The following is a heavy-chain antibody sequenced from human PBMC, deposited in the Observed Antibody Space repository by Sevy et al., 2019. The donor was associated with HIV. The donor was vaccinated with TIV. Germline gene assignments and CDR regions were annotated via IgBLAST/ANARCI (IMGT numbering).Heavy chain of an antibody. Sequence: ASVKVSCKASGGTFNSFPVSWVRQAPGQGLEWMGGIIPVVGIVNYAQNFQDRVTITADKSTNTAYMVLSNLRSGDTAVYYCARGVQNYDVSSGSYWYFDYWGQGTLVTVSS. J-gene: IGHJ4*02. V-gene: IGHV1-69*10. CDR2: IIPVVGIV. CDR1: GGTFNSFP. D-gene: IGHD3-3*01. CDR3: ARGVQNYDVSSGSYWYFDY.